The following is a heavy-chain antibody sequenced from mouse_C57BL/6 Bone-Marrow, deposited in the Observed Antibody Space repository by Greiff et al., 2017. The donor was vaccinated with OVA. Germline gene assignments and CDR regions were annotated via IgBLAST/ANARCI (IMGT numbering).Heavy chain of an antibody. CDR3: ARWDDLGGNFDY. CDR1: GYTFSSYG. J-gene: IGHJ2*01. D-gene: IGHD2-4*01. Sequence: EVQLQQSGAELVRPGSSVKMSCKTSGYTFSSYGINWVKQRPGQGLEWIGYIYIGTGYTEYNEKFKGKATLTSDTSSSTAYMQLSSMTSEDSAIDFCARWDDLGGNFDYWGQGTTLTVSS. V-gene: IGHV1-58*01. CDR2: IYIGTGYT.